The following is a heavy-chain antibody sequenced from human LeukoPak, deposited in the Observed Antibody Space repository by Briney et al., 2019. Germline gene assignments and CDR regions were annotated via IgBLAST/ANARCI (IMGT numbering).Heavy chain of an antibody. CDR2: IYTSGST. D-gene: IGHD3-10*01. J-gene: IGHJ6*03. CDR1: GFTVSSNS. CDR3: ARDGAMVRGVKYYYYYYMDV. Sequence: GSLRLSCTVSGFTVSSNSMSWIRQPAGKGLEWIGRIYTSGSTNYNPSLKSRVTISVDTSKNQFSLKLSSVTAADTAVYYCARDGAMVRGVKYYYYYYMDVWGKGTTVTISS. V-gene: IGHV4-4*07.